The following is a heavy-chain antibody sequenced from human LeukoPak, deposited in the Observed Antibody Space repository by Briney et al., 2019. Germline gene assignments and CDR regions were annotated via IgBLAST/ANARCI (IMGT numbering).Heavy chain of an antibody. J-gene: IGHJ4*02. V-gene: IGHV4-34*01. CDR1: GGPFSGYY. Sequence: SETLSLTCAVYGGPFSGYYWSWIRQPPGKGLEWIGEINHSGSTNYNPSLKSRVTISVDTSKNQFSLKLSSVTAADTAVYYCARGDVVVPAAMRKPFDYWGQGTLVTVSS. D-gene: IGHD2-2*01. CDR2: INHSGST. CDR3: ARGDVVVPAAMRKPFDY.